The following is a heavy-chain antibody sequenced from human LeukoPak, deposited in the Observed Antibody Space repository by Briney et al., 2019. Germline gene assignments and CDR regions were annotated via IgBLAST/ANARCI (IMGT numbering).Heavy chain of an antibody. V-gene: IGHV4-34*01. CDR3: ARILGYCSGGSCYRSSYWYFDL. J-gene: IGHJ2*01. D-gene: IGHD2-15*01. CDR2: INHNGST. Sequence: PSETLSLTCAVYGGSFSGYYWSWIRQPPGKGLEWIGEINHNGSTNYNPSLKSRVTISVDTSKNQFSLKLSSVTAADTAVYYCARILGYCSGGSCYRSSYWYFDLWGRGTLVTVSS. CDR1: GGSFSGYY.